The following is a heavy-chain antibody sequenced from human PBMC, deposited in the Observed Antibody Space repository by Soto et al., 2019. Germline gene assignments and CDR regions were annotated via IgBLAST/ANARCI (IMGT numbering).Heavy chain of an antibody. CDR3: ARGGLVGATTGWFDP. CDR1: GYTFTSYY. D-gene: IGHD1-26*01. Sequence: ASVKVSCKASGYTFTSYYMHWVRQAPGQGLEWMGIINPSGGSTSYAQKFQGRVTMTRDTSTSTVYMELSSLRSEDTAVYYCARGGLVGATTGWFDPWGQGTLVTVSS. CDR2: INPSGGST. V-gene: IGHV1-46*01. J-gene: IGHJ5*02.